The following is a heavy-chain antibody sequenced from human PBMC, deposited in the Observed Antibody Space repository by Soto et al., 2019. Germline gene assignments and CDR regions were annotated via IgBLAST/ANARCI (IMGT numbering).Heavy chain of an antibody. CDR2: IKQDGSEK. Sequence: EVQLVESGGGLVQPGGSLRLSCAASGFTFSSYWMSWVRQAPGKGLEWVANIKQDGSEKYYVDSVKGRFTISRDNDKNSLYLQMNSLRAEDTAVYYCARDNIVVVPAAIHYFDYWGQGTLVTVSS. CDR1: GFTFSSYW. CDR3: ARDNIVVVPAAIHYFDY. J-gene: IGHJ4*02. V-gene: IGHV3-7*05. D-gene: IGHD2-2*02.